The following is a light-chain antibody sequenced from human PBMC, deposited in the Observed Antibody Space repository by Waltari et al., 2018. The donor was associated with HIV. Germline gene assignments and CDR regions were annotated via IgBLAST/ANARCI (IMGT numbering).Light chain of an antibody. CDR1: SSNIGVNY. V-gene: IGLV1-51*01. CDR2: DTM. J-gene: IGLJ2*01. Sequence: QSVLTQPPSLSAAPGQKVSINCSGSSSNIGVNYVSWYQQFPRTAPKLLIDDTMERPPGMPHRVSGSRSSTSATLDITGLRTGDEADYYCVSWDSSLRGVLVGGGTKLTGL. CDR3: VSWDSSLRGVL.